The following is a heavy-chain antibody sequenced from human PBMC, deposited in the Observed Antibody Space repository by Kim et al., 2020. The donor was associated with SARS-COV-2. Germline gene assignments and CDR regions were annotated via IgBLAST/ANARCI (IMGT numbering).Heavy chain of an antibody. D-gene: IGHD4-17*01. Sequence: YVESVKGPLPIDKDKSKNTLYLQMNSLRAADTAVYYCARAPVRYGDYFDYWGQGTLVTVSS. J-gene: IGHJ4*02. V-gene: IGHV3-30*01. CDR3: ARAPVRYGDYFDY.